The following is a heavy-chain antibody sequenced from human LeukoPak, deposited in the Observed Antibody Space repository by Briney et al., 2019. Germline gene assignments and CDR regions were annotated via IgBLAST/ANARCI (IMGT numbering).Heavy chain of an antibody. CDR2: ISSSGSTI. D-gene: IGHD3-22*01. J-gene: IGHJ4*02. CDR3: ARGDDYYDSSGQNRDY. V-gene: IGHV3-48*01. Sequence: GGSLRLSCAASGFTFSSYSMNWVRQAPGKGLEWVSYISSSGSTIYYADSVKGRFTISRDNAKNSLYLQMNSLRAEDTAVYYCARGDDYYDSSGQNRDYWGQGTLVTVSS. CDR1: GFTFSSYS.